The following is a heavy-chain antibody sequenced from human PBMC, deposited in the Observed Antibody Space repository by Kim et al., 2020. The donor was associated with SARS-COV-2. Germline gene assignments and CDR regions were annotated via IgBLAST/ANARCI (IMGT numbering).Heavy chain of an antibody. CDR1: GITFSSFC. J-gene: IGHJ3*02. CDR3: ASDGDLYSSGKDAFDI. D-gene: IGHD6-19*01. Sequence: VGSLRLSCASSGITFSSFCLTWVRLAPGKVLERVANIKQAGNESDYVVSVKGRFTFSRDNSKNSLYLQLNSLRAEDTAVYYCASDGDLYSSGKDAFDIWCQGTMVTVS. CDR2: IKQAGNES. V-gene: IGHV3-7*01.